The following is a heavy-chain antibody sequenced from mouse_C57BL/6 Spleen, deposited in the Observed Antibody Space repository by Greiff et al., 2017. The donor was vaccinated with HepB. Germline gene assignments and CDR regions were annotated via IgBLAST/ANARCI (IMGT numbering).Heavy chain of an antibody. CDR1: GFNIKDYY. CDR3: ARWATVVATGDAMDY. V-gene: IGHV14-2*01. J-gene: IGHJ4*01. Sequence: VQLKESGAELVKPGASVKLSCTASGFNIKDYYMHWVKQRTEQGLEWIGRIDPEDGETKYAPKFQGKATITADTSSNTAYLQLSSLTSEDTAVYYCARWATVVATGDAMDYWGQGTSVTVSS. D-gene: IGHD1-1*01. CDR2: IDPEDGET.